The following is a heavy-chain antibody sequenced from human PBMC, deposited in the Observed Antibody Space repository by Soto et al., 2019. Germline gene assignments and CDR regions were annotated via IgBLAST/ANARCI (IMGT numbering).Heavy chain of an antibody. CDR1: GFTFSSYA. J-gene: IGHJ4*02. D-gene: IGHD3-10*01. CDR3: ARETPGEGSFHY. Sequence: QVHLVESGGGVVQPGRSLRLSCAASGFTFSSYAIHWVRQAPGKGLEWVGVMAHDGSNKYYADSVKGRFTISSDNSKNTLYLQVNSLRAEDTAVYYCARETPGEGSFHYWDQGTLVTVSS. V-gene: IGHV3-30-3*01. CDR2: MAHDGSNK.